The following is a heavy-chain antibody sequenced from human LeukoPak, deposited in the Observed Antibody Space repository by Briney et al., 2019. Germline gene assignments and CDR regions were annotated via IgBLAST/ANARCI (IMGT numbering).Heavy chain of an antibody. D-gene: IGHD6-6*01. CDR1: GFTFSSYA. CDR2: ISYDGSNK. J-gene: IGHJ4*02. CDR3: ARGTRGDSSSAPNY. V-gene: IGHV3-30-3*01. Sequence: PGGSLRLSCAASGFTFSSYAMHWVRQAPGKGLEWVAVISYDGSNKYYADSVKGRFTISRDNSKNTLYLQMNSLRAEDTAVYYCARGTRGDSSSAPNYWGQGTLVTVSS.